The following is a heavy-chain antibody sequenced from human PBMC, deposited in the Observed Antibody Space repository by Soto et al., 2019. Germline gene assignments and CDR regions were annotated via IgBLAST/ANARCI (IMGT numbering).Heavy chain of an antibody. CDR2: TSSDGGTT. CDR3: VSDRPGTGTVGY. Sequence: LRLSCAASEFTFSTYAMHWVRKAPGKGLEWVAVTSSDGGTTFYGDSVKGRFTISRDNSKSTVSLQMNSLRVEDTALYYCVSDRPGTGTVGYWGQGTLVTVSS. V-gene: IGHV3-30-3*01. D-gene: IGHD2-8*02. CDR1: EFTFSTYA. J-gene: IGHJ4*02.